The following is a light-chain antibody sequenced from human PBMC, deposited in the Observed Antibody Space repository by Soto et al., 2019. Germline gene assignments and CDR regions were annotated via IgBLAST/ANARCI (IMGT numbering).Light chain of an antibody. V-gene: IGKV1-5*03. Sequence: DIQMTQSPSTLSASVGDRVTIICRASQSIKSWLAWYQQKGGKAPKLLISQASNLDSGVPSRFSGSGSGTEFNLTISSLQPEDFASYYCQQYNSCIWTFGKGTKVDIK. J-gene: IGKJ1*01. CDR3: QQYNSCIWT. CDR1: QSIKSW. CDR2: QAS.